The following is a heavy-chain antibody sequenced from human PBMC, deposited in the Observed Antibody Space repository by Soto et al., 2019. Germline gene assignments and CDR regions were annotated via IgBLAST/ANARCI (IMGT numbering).Heavy chain of an antibody. CDR3: ARDLLVFDSSGFHF. V-gene: IGHV4-30-4*01. CDR2: IYHSGTT. J-gene: IGHJ5*01. CDR1: GDPIGSGDFY. D-gene: IGHD3-22*01. Sequence: QVQLQESGPGLVKASQTLSLNCTVSGDPIGSGDFYWTWIRQTPGRGLEWIGNIYHSGTTSYNPSLGSRISISIATSKNVFSLSLASVTVADTAVYFCARDLLVFDSSGFHFWGRGILVSVAS.